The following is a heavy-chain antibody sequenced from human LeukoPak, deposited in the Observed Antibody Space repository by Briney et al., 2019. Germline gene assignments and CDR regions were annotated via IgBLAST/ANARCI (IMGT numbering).Heavy chain of an antibody. J-gene: IGHJ4*02. Sequence: GPSLRLSCPASGLTFSGYAMSWVRQAPGNGLEGLSTVVGSGDLTYYADSVKSRFTISRDNSKNTLYLQINSLRAEDTAVYNCAKVRTTITAFDYWGQGTLVTVSP. D-gene: IGHD5-24*01. V-gene: IGHV3-23*01. CDR2: VVGSGDLT. CDR3: AKVRTTITAFDY. CDR1: GLTFSGYA.